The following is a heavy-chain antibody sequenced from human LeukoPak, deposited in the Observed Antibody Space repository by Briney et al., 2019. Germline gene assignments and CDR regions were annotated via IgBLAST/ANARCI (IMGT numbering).Heavy chain of an antibody. J-gene: IGHJ3*02. CDR3: ARGRRYSSGWAGGAFDI. Sequence: SETLSLTCAVSGGSISSGGYSWSWIRQPPGTGLEWIGYIYYSGSTNYNPSLKSRVTISVDTSKNQFSLKLSSVTAADTAVYYCARGRRYSSGWAGGAFDIWGQGTMVTVSS. CDR2: IYYSGST. V-gene: IGHV4-61*08. CDR1: GGSISSGGYS. D-gene: IGHD6-19*01.